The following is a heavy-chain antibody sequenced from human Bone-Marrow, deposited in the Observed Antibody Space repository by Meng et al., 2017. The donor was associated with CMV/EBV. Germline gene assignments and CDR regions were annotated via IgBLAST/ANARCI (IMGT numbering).Heavy chain of an antibody. V-gene: IGHV3-30*02. D-gene: IGHD2-8*01. CDR2: IRHDGANE. CDR3: AREMVYVALDV. J-gene: IGHJ6*02. CDR1: GFTFSNYG. Sequence: GESLKISCAASGFTFSNYGMHWVRQAPGKGLEWVAFIRHDGANEYYADSVKGRFTISRDNSKNTLYLQMNSLRAEDTAVYYCAREMVYVALDVWGQGTTVIVSS.